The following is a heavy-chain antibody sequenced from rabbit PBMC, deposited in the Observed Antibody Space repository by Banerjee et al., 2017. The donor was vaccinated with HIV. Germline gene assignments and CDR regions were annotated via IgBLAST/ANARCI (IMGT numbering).Heavy chain of an antibody. V-gene: IGHV1S40*01. Sequence: QSLEESGGGLGQPEGSLTLTCTASGFSFSSSYYMCWVRQAPGKGLEWIACMHAGSSDNTYSATWAKGRFTISKTSSTTVTLQMTSLTAADTATYFCARNIYTYGYAGYAYAYDAFDPWGPGTLVTVS. J-gene: IGHJ2*01. CDR2: MHAGSSDNT. D-gene: IGHD6-1*01. CDR3: ARNIYTYGYAGYAYAYDAFDP. CDR1: GFSFSSSYY.